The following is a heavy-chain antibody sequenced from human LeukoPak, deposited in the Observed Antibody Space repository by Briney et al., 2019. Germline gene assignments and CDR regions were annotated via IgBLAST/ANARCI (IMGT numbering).Heavy chain of an antibody. CDR3: ARDRGDV. Sequence: GGSLRLSCAASGFTFSGYAMHWVRQAPGKGLEWVAVISYDGSNKYYADSVKGRFTISRDNSKNTLYLQMNSLRAEDTAVYYCARDRGDVWGQGTTVTVSS. V-gene: IGHV3-30-3*01. J-gene: IGHJ6*02. CDR1: GFTFSGYA. CDR2: ISYDGSNK.